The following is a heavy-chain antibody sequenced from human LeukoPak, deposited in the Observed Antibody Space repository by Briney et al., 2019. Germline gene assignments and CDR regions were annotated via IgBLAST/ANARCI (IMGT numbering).Heavy chain of an antibody. CDR1: GFTFSTYS. CDR3: ARDPAGAGIYYDY. D-gene: IGHD6-19*01. CDR2: ISSGSGTI. V-gene: IGHV3-48*01. Sequence: PGGSLILSCVASGFTFSTYSMNWVRQAPGKGLEWISYISSGSGTIHYADSVKGRFTISRDNAQNSLYLQMNSLRAEDTAMYYCARDPAGAGIYYDYWGQGTLVTVSS. J-gene: IGHJ4*02.